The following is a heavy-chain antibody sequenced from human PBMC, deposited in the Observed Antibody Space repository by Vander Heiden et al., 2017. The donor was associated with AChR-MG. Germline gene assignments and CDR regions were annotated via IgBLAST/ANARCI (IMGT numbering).Heavy chain of an antibody. D-gene: IGHD4-17*01. CDR3: ARHGGLRSPLVY. J-gene: IGHJ4*02. V-gene: IGHV4-39*01. Sequence: QLQLQESGPGLVKPSETLSLTCTVSGGSISSSSYYWGWIRQPPGKGLEWIGSFYNSGSTYYNPSLKSRVTISVDTSKNQFSLKLNSVTAADTAVYYCARHGGLRSPLVYWGQGTLVTVSS. CDR1: GGSISSSSYY. CDR2: FYNSGST.